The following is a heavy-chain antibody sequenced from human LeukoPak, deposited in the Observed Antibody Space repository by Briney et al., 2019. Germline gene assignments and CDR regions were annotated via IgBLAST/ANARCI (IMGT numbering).Heavy chain of an antibody. CDR1: GGTFSSYA. Sequence: GASVKVSCKASGGTFSSYAISWVRQAPGQGLEWMGGIIPIFGTANYAQKFQGRVTITTDESTSTAYMGLSSLGSEDTAVYYCARDHCSSTSCSHSDAFDIWGQGTMVTVSS. J-gene: IGHJ3*02. CDR2: IIPIFGTA. CDR3: ARDHCSSTSCSHSDAFDI. V-gene: IGHV1-69*05. D-gene: IGHD2-2*01.